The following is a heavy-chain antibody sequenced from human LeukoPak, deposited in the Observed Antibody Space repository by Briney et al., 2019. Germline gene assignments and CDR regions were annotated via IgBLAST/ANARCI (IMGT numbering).Heavy chain of an antibody. D-gene: IGHD2-15*01. CDR1: GDSISSYY. CDR3: RGYCSGGSCYSGDY. J-gene: IGHJ4*02. V-gene: IGHV4-59*01. Sequence: SETLSLTCTVSGDSISSYYWSWIRQPPGKGLEWIGYIYYSGSTNYNPSLKSRVTISVDTSKNQFSLKLSSVTAADTAVYYCRGYCSGGSCYSGDYWGQGTLVTVSS. CDR2: IYYSGST.